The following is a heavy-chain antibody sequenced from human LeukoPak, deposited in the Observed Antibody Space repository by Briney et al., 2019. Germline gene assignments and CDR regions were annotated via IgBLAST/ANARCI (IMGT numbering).Heavy chain of an antibody. CDR1: RHTFNNYD. V-gene: IGHV3-23*01. Sequence: GGSLTLSCTASRHTFNNYDMSWVRQAPGNGLEWVAATTGSGRSSYYADSMKGRFTISRDNSKDTLYLQMNGLRVEDTAVYYCAKDDLVATSYFDYWGNGTLVTVSS. D-gene: IGHD5-12*01. CDR2: TTGSGRSS. J-gene: IGHJ4*01. CDR3: AKDDLVATSYFDY.